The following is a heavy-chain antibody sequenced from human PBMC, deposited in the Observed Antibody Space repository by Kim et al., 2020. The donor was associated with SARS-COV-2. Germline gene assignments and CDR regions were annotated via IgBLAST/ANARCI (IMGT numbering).Heavy chain of an antibody. CDR2: ISSTSNYI. Sequence: GGSLRLSCAASGFTFSTYSMNWVRQAPGRGLEWVSSISSTSNYIYYADSIKGRFTISRDNAESSLHLQIHSLRAEDTAVYYCARAPTVRGTFYFDFWGQG. J-gene: IGHJ4*02. CDR1: GFTFSTYS. CDR3: ARAPTVRGTFYFDF. D-gene: IGHD3-10*02. V-gene: IGHV3-21*01.